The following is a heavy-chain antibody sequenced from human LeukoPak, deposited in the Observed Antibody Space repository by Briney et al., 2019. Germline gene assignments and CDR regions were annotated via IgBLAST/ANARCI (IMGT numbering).Heavy chain of an antibody. V-gene: IGHV3-9*03. D-gene: IGHD1-26*01. J-gene: IGHJ3*01. Sequence: GGSLRLSCAASGFSFGDYAMHWVRQAPGKGLEWVAGVNWNSAYIGYGDSMKGRVTIYRDNAKKSLYLQMNGLRVEDIALYYCAKDRAELGGRRSYAFDVLGQGKMV. CDR1: GFSFGDYA. CDR3: AKDRAELGGRRSYAFDV. CDR2: VNWNSAYI.